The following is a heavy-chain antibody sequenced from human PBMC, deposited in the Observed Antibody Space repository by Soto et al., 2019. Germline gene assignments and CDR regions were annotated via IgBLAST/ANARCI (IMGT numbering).Heavy chain of an antibody. CDR3: TREENSYGYGFDY. CDR1: GFTFGDYA. Sequence: GGSLRLSCTASGFTFGDYAMSWFRQAPGKGLEWVGFIRSKAYGGTTEYAASVKGRFTISRDDSKSIAYLQMNSLKTEDTAVYYCTREENSYGYGFDYWGQGTLVTVSS. D-gene: IGHD5-18*01. CDR2: IRSKAYGGTT. V-gene: IGHV3-49*03. J-gene: IGHJ4*02.